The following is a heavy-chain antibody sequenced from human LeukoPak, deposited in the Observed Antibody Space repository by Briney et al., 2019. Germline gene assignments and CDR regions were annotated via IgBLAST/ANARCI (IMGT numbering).Heavy chain of an antibody. D-gene: IGHD3-22*01. Sequence: GSSVNVSCKASVGTFSSYAISWVRQAPGQGLEWMGGIIPIFGTANYAQKFQGRVTITADESTSTAYMELSSLRSEDTAVYYCASYYYDSSGYYDYWGQGTLVTVSS. V-gene: IGHV1-69*01. J-gene: IGHJ4*02. CDR3: ASYYYDSSGYYDY. CDR2: IIPIFGTA. CDR1: VGTFSSYA.